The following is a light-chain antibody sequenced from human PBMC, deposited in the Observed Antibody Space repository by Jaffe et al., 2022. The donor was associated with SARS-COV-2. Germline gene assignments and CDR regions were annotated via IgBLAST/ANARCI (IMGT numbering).Light chain of an antibody. CDR1: SSNIGAGYD. V-gene: IGLV1-40*01. J-gene: IGLJ2*01. Sequence: QSVLTQPPSVSGAPGQRVTISCTGSSSNIGAGYDVHWYQQLPGTAPKLLIYGNSNRPSGVPDRFSGSKSGTSASLAITGLQAEDEADYYCQSYDSSLSARYVVFGGGTKLTVL. CDR2: GNS. CDR3: QSYDSSLSARYVV.